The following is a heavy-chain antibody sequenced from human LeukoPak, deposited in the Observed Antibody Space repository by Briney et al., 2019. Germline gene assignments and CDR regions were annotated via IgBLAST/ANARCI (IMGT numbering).Heavy chain of an antibody. J-gene: IGHJ6*03. Sequence: PSETLSLTCTVSGGSISTYYWSWIRQPPGKGLEWIGYIYYSGSTKYNPSLKSRATISVDTSKNQFSLKLSSVTAADTAVYYCATVTQYSSSSHDYYYYYMDVWGKGTTVTVSS. CDR3: ATVTQYSSSSHDYYYYYMDV. V-gene: IGHV4-59*01. CDR2: IYYSGST. D-gene: IGHD6-6*01. CDR1: GGSISTYY.